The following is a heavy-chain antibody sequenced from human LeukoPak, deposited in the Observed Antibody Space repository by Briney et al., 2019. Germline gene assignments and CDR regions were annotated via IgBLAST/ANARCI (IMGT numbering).Heavy chain of an antibody. J-gene: IGHJ4*02. CDR1: GFSFDDYA. V-gene: IGHV3-9*01. CDR3: AKSAYYDSSGYYPFDY. D-gene: IGHD3-22*01. Sequence: GGSLRLSCAASGFSFDDYAMHWVRQAPGKGLEWVSGISWNSGSIGYADSVKGRFTISRDNAKNSLYLQMNSLRAEDTALYYCAKSAYYDSSGYYPFDYWGQGTLVTVSS. CDR2: ISWNSGSI.